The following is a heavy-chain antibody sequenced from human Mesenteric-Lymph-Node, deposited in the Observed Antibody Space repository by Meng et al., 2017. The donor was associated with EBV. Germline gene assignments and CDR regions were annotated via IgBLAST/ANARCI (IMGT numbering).Heavy chain of an antibody. CDR2: ISAYNGNT. V-gene: IGHV1-18*01. J-gene: IGHJ4*02. CDR3: AREGGYYYNYDY. CDR1: GYTFKSCD. D-gene: IGHD3-22*01. Sequence: GVECKELGAPVKVSCKASGYTFKSCDISWVRQAPGQGLEWMGWISAYNGNTNYPQKFQGRVTMTTDTSTSTAHMELGSLRSDDTAVYYCAREGGYYYNYDYWGQGTLVTVSS.